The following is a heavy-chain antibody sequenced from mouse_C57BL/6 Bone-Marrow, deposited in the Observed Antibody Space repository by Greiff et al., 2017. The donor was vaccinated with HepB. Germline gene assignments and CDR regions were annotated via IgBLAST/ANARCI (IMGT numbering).Heavy chain of an antibody. CDR2: IDPENGDT. Sequence: SFTFSFTASGFNIKDDYMHWVKQRPEQGLEWIGWIDPENGDTEYASKFQGKATITADTSSNTAYLQLSSLTSEDTAVYYCTTLTWSYWYFDVWGTGTTVTVSS. D-gene: IGHD5-1*01. CDR3: TTLTWSYWYFDV. CDR1: GFNIKDDY. V-gene: IGHV14-4*01. J-gene: IGHJ1*03.